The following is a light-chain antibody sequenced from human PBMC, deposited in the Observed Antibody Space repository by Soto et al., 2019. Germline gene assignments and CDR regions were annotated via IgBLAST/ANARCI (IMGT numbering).Light chain of an antibody. CDR3: QQRSNWPIT. V-gene: IGKV3-11*01. CDR2: DAS. Sequence: EIVLTQPPATLSLSPGERATLSCRASQSVSSYLAWYQQKPGQAPRLLIYDASNRATGIPARFSGSGSGTDFTLTISSLEPEDFAVYYCQQRSNWPITFGQGPRLEI. J-gene: IGKJ5*01. CDR1: QSVSSY.